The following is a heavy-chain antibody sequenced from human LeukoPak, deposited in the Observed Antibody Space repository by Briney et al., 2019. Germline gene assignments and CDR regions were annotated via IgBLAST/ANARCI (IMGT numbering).Heavy chain of an antibody. Sequence: GGSLRLSCAASGFTFGTYAMSWVRQAPGQGLEWVSAISGSGGSTYYADSVKGRFTISRDNSKNTLYLQMNSLRAEDTAVYYCAKRSASGRYTSFDYWGQGTLVTVSS. CDR1: GFTFGTYA. CDR2: ISGSGGST. J-gene: IGHJ4*02. CDR3: AKRSASGRYTSFDY. V-gene: IGHV3-23*01. D-gene: IGHD3-10*01.